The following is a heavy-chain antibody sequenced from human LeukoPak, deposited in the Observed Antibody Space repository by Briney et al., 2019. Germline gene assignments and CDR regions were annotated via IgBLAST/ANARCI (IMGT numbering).Heavy chain of an antibody. J-gene: IGHJ4*02. CDR2: ISSDGNMI. D-gene: IGHD6-13*01. Sequence: PGGSLRLSCAASGFTFRTYWMHWVRQLPGKRLLWVSRISSDGNMITYADSVKGRFTISSDNTRNMVYLQMNSLTAEDSAVYYCVAGMGNYWGQGTLVSV. CDR3: VAGMGNY. CDR1: GFTFRTYW. V-gene: IGHV3-74*01.